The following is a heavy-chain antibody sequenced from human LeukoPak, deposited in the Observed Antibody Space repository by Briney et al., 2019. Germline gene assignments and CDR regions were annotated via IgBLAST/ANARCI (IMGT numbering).Heavy chain of an antibody. V-gene: IGHV1-69*13. CDR2: IIPIFGTA. J-gene: IGHJ4*02. D-gene: IGHD5-18*01. Sequence: GASVKVSCKASGGTFSSYAISWVRQAPGQGLEWMGGIIPIFGTANYAQKFQGRVTITADESTSTAYMELSSLRSEDTAVYYCARAIQRGYSYGPLDYWGQGTLVTVSS. CDR1: GGTFSSYA. CDR3: ARAIQRGYSYGPLDY.